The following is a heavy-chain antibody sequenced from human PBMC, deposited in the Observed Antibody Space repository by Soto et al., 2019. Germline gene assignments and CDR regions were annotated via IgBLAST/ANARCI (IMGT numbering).Heavy chain of an antibody. D-gene: IGHD3-22*01. CDR1: GYTFTSYW. CDR3: ARRYVYDRGSYSCDY. CDR2: IDPSDSYT. V-gene: IGHV5-10-1*01. J-gene: IGHJ4*02. Sequence: GESLKISCRVSGYTFTSYWINWVRQMPGKGLEWMGRIDPSDSYTDYSPSFQGHVTISADKSVSTAYLQWSSLKASDTAMYYCARRYVYDRGSYSCDYWGQGTLVTVSS.